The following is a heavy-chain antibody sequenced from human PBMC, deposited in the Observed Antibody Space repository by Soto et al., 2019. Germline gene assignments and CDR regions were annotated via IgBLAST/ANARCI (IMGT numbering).Heavy chain of an antibody. Sequence: SSETLSLTCTVSGGSISSSYWSWIRQPPGKGLEWIAYVYYSGTTNYNPSLESRVTISIDTSKNQFSLRLTSVTAADTAVYYCARSVVHQWLVHDAFDIWGQGKLVTVS. CDR1: GGSISSSY. CDR2: VYYSGTT. J-gene: IGHJ3*02. D-gene: IGHD6-19*01. CDR3: ARSVVHQWLVHDAFDI. V-gene: IGHV4-59*01.